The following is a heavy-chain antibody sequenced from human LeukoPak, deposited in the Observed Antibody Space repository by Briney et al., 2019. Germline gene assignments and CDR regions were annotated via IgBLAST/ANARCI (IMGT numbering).Heavy chain of an antibody. V-gene: IGHV4-39*01. Sequence: SETLSLTCTVSGGSISSSSYYWGCIRQPPGKGLECIGSIYYSGSTYYNPSLKSRVTISVDTSKNQFSLKLSSVTAADTAVYYCARHRIVGATGGIDYWGQGTLVTVSS. J-gene: IGHJ4*02. CDR2: IYYSGST. CDR3: ARHRIVGATGGIDY. D-gene: IGHD1-26*01. CDR1: GGSISSSSYY.